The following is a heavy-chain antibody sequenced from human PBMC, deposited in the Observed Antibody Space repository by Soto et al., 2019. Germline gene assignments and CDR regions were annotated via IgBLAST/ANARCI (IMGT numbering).Heavy chain of an antibody. D-gene: IGHD3-10*01. CDR1: GYTFTNND. CDR3: ARMESFGSLNWFDP. CDR2: MNPGSGDT. Sequence: ASVKVSCKASGYTFTNNDVSWVRQATGQGLEWMGWMNPGSGDTGYAQKFQGRVTMTRDISIATAYMELTSLTSDDTAIYYCARMESFGSLNWFDPWGQGTLVNVS. V-gene: IGHV1-8*01. J-gene: IGHJ5*02.